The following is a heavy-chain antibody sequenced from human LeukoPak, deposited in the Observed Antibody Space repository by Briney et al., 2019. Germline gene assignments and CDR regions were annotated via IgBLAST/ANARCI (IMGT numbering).Heavy chain of an antibody. CDR2: IIPIFGTA. Sequence: SVKVSCKASGGTFSSYTINWVRQAPGQGLEWMGGIIPIFGTANYAQKFQGRVTITADKSTSTAYMELSSLRSEDTAVYYCARGGSGSSSWYKTLGEYYYYYYMDVWGKGTTVTISS. D-gene: IGHD6-13*01. J-gene: IGHJ6*03. CDR3: ARGGSGSSSWYKTLGEYYYYYYMDV. V-gene: IGHV1-69*06. CDR1: GGTFSSYT.